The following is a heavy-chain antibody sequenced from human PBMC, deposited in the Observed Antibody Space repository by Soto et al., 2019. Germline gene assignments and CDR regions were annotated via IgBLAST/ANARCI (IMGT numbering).Heavy chain of an antibody. J-gene: IGHJ5*02. CDR3: ARELFGRSVWFDP. Sequence: SETLSLTCTVSDGSISSYYWSWIRQPPGKGLECIGYISYSGSTKYNPSLKNRVTILRDTSKKQFSLKLSSVTAADTAVYYCARELFGRSVWFDPWGQGTLVTVSS. CDR2: ISYSGST. V-gene: IGHV4-59*01. CDR1: DGSISSYY. D-gene: IGHD3-10*01.